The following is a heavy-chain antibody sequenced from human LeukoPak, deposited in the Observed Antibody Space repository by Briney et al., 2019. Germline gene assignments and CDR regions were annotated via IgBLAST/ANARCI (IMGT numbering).Heavy chain of an antibody. J-gene: IGHJ4*02. CDR2: IYSGGST. V-gene: IGHV3-53*01. D-gene: IGHD3-22*01. CDR1: RFTVSSNY. CDR3: ARDDYYDSSGLDY. Sequence: PGGSLRLSCAPSRFTVSSNYMRWVRQAPGKGLEWVSVIYSGGSTYYADSVKGRFTISRDNSKNTLYLQMNSLRAEDTAVYYCARDDYYDSSGLDYWGQGTLVTVSS.